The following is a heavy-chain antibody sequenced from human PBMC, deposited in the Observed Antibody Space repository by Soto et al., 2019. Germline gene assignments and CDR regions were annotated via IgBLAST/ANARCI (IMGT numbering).Heavy chain of an antibody. CDR2: IYYSAST. Sequence: PSETLSLTCTVSGGSISSSSYYWGWIRQPPGKGLEWIGSIYYSASTYYNPSLKRRVTISVDTSKTQFSLKLSSVTAADTAVYYCASLVGASYGYRYDGMDVWGQGTTVTVSS. V-gene: IGHV4-39*01. CDR1: GGSISSSSYY. D-gene: IGHD5-18*01. CDR3: ASLVGASYGYRYDGMDV. J-gene: IGHJ6*02.